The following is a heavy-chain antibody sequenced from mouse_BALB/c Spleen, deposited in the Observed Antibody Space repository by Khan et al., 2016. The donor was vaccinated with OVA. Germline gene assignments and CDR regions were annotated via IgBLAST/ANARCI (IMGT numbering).Heavy chain of an antibody. D-gene: IGHD2-2*01. CDR3: TRFGYLFAY. Sequence: VRLQQSGTVLARPGTSVKMSCKASGYTFTSYWMHWVKQRPGQGLEWIGAIYPGNSDTSYNQKFTGKAKLTAVTSTRTAYMELSSLTNEDSAVYYCTRFGYLFAYWGQGTLVTVSA. J-gene: IGHJ3*01. V-gene: IGHV1-5*01. CDR2: IYPGNSDT. CDR1: GYTFTSYW.